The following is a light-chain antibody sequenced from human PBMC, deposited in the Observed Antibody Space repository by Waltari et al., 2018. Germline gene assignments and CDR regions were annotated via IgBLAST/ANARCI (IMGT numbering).Light chain of an antibody. Sequence: DIQMTQSPSSLSAFVGDRVTITCQASQDIGKYLNWYHQKPGKAPKLLIYDASNLQAGVTSRFSGSASGTVFTFTISSLQPEDIATYYCQRYGTFGGGTKVEIK. CDR2: DAS. CDR1: QDIGKY. V-gene: IGKV1-33*01. J-gene: IGKJ4*01. CDR3: QRYGT.